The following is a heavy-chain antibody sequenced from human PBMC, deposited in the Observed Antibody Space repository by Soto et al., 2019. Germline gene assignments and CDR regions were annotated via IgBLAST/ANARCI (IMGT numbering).Heavy chain of an antibody. Sequence: QVQLVESGGGVVQPGGSLRLSCEGSGFTFSIYGVQWVRQAPGTGLECVAGISYDGSNKYYVDSVKGRFTISRDNSKSMLYLQMNSLRPEDTAVYYCVRVGARFVWNVINDAFDIWGLGTKVTVAS. CDR3: VRVGARFVWNVINDAFDI. V-gene: IGHV3-30*03. CDR2: ISYDGSNK. CDR1: GFTFSIYG. J-gene: IGHJ3*02. D-gene: IGHD3-10*01.